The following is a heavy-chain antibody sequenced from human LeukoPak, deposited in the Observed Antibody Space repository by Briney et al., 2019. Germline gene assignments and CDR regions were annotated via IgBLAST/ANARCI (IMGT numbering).Heavy chain of an antibody. D-gene: IGHD2-21*01. V-gene: IGHV4-39*01. CDR1: GGSISSSSYY. CDR2: IYYSGST. CDR3: ARLVSRPVAFDI. J-gene: IGHJ3*02. Sequence: PSETLSLTCTVSGGSISSSSYYWGWIRQPPGKGLEWIGNIYYSGSTYYKPSLKRRVTLSVDTSKNQFSVRLSSVTAEDTAVYYCARLVSRPVAFDIWGQGTMVTVSS.